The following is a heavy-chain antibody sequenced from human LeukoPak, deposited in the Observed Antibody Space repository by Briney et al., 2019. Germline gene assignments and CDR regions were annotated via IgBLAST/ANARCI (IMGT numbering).Heavy chain of an antibody. J-gene: IGHJ5*02. CDR2: IYYSGST. V-gene: IGHV4-59*01. CDR3: AGGGYDFWSVPKTWFDP. D-gene: IGHD3-3*01. CDR1: GGSISSYY. Sequence: SETLSLTCTVSGGSISSYYWSWIRQPPGKGLEWIGYIYYSGSTNYNPSLKSRVTISVDTSKNQFSPKLSSVTAAATAVYYCAGGGYDFWSVPKTWFDPWGQGTLVTVSS.